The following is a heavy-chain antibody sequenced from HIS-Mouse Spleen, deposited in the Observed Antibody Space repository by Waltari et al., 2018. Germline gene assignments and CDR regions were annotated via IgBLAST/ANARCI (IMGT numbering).Heavy chain of an antibody. CDR2: INHSGST. CDR1: GGSFSGYY. D-gene: IGHD2-21*02. CDR3: ARGSEGYIVVVTAIPAFDI. J-gene: IGHJ3*02. Sequence: QVQLQQWGAGLLKPSETLSLTCAVYGGSFSGYYWSWIRQPPGKGLEWIGEINHSGSTTYNPSLKSRVTISVDTSKNQFSLKLSSVTAADTAVYYCARGSEGYIVVVTAIPAFDIWGQGTMVTVSS. V-gene: IGHV4-34*01.